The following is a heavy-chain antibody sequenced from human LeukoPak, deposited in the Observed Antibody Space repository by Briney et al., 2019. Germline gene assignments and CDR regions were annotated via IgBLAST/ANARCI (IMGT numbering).Heavy chain of an antibody. CDR1: GITLSNYG. CDR2: LSGSGGST. Sequence: QTGGSLRLSCAVSGITLSNYGMSWVRQAPGKGLEWVSALSGSGGSTYYADSVKGRFTISRDNSKNTLYLQMNSLRAEDTAVYYCAKEGGYCSGGSCYSKYYFDYWGQGTLVTVSS. V-gene: IGHV3-23*01. D-gene: IGHD2-15*01. J-gene: IGHJ4*02. CDR3: AKEGGYCSGGSCYSKYYFDY.